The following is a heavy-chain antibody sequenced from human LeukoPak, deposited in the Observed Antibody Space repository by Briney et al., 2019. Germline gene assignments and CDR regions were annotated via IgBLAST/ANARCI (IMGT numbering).Heavy chain of an antibody. D-gene: IGHD1-7*01. CDR3: ARGGNWNYVYYYYYMDV. CDR2: INHSGRT. CDR1: GGCFSGYY. Sequence: SETLSLTCAVYGGCFSGYYWSWIRQPPGKGLEWIGEINHSGRTKYNPTLKRRVTISVATSKNQCTLKLSSVTASETAVYSCARGGNWNYVYYYYYMDVWGKGTTVTVSS. J-gene: IGHJ6*03. V-gene: IGHV4-34*01.